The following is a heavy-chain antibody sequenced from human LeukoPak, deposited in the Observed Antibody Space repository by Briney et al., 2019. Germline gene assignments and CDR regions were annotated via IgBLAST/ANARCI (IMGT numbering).Heavy chain of an antibody. V-gene: IGHV4-39*07. J-gene: IGHJ3*02. D-gene: IGHD3-22*01. CDR2: IYYSGST. CDR3: ARGPYSYDSSGAFDI. Sequence: SETLSLTCTVSGGSISSSSYYWGWIRQPPGKGLEWIGSIYYSGSTNYNPSLKSRVTISVDTSKNQFSLKLSSVTAADTAVYFCARGPYSYDSSGAFDIWGQGTMVTVSS. CDR1: GGSISSSSYY.